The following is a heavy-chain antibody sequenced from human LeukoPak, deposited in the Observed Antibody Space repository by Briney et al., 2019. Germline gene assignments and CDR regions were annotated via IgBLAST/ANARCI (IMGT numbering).Heavy chain of an antibody. CDR3: ARRFLERGAFDI. J-gene: IGHJ3*02. Sequence: GESLKISCRGSGYSFTSYWIGWVRQMPGKGLEWMGSIYPGDSDTRYSPSFQGQVTISADKSISTAYLQWSSLKATDTAMYYCARRFLERGAFDIWGQGTMVTVSS. D-gene: IGHD3-3*01. V-gene: IGHV5-51*01. CDR2: IYPGDSDT. CDR1: GYSFTSYW.